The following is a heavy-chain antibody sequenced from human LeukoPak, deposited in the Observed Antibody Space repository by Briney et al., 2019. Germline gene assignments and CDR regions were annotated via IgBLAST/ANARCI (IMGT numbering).Heavy chain of an antibody. V-gene: IGHV3-66*01. CDR3: ARDVREYPFPEVTLGY. D-gene: IGHD2-2*02. CDR1: GFTVSSNY. J-gene: IGHJ4*02. Sequence: PGGSLRLSCAASGFTVSSNYMSWVRQAPGKGLEWVSVIYSGGSTYYADSVKGRFTISRDNAKNSLFLQMSSLRAEDTAVYYCARDVREYPFPEVTLGYLGPGTLVTGS. CDR2: IYSGGST.